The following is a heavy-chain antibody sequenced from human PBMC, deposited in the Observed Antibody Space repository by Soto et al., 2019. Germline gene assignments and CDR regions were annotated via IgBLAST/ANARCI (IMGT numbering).Heavy chain of an antibody. D-gene: IGHD6-6*01. V-gene: IGHV1-69*01. J-gene: IGHJ6*04. CDR3: ATIAARRNYYYGMDV. Sequence: QVQLVQSGAEVKKPGSSVKVSCKASGGTFSSYAISWVRQAPGQGLEWMGGIIPIFGTANYAQKFEGRVTITADESTSTAYMELSSLRSEETAVYYCATIAARRNYYYGMDVWGKGTTVTDSS. CDR1: GGTFSSYA. CDR2: IIPIFGTA.